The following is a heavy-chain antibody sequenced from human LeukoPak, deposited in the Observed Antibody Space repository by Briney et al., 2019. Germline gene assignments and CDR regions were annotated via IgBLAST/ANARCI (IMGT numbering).Heavy chain of an antibody. CDR1: GFTFSNAW. CDR3: ARDSKYYADAFDI. V-gene: IGHV3-15*01. Sequence: GGSLRLSCAASGFTFSNAWMSWVRQAPGKGLEWVGRIKSKTDGGTTDYAAPVKGRFTISRDDSKNTLYLQMNSLRAEDTAVYYCARDSKYYADAFDIWGQGTMVTVSS. CDR2: IKSKTDGGTT. J-gene: IGHJ3*02. D-gene: IGHD3-10*01.